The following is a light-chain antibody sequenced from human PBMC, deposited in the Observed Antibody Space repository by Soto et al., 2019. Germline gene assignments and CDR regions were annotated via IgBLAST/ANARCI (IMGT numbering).Light chain of an antibody. V-gene: IGLV2-23*01. Sequence: QSALTQPASVSGSPGQSITISCTGTSSDVGSYNLVSWYQQHPGKAPKLMIYEGSKRPSGVSNRFSGSKSGNTASLTISGLAAEDQADYYCCSYAGSSTLVFGRGTKLTVL. J-gene: IGLJ2*01. CDR1: SSDVGSYNL. CDR2: EGS. CDR3: CSYAGSSTLV.